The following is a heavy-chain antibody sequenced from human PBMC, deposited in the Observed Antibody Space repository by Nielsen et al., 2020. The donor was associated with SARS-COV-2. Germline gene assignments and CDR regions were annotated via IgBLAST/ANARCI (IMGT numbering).Heavy chain of an antibody. CDR2: ISWNSGSI. D-gene: IGHD1-1*01. Sequence: SLKISCAASGFTFDDYAMHWVRQAPGKGLEWVSGISWNSGSIGYADSVKGRFTISRDNAKNSLYLQMNSLRAEDTALYYCAKARTRVGATFASWGQGTLVTVSS. CDR3: AKARTRVGATFAS. J-gene: IGHJ5*02. V-gene: IGHV3-9*01. CDR1: GFTFDDYA.